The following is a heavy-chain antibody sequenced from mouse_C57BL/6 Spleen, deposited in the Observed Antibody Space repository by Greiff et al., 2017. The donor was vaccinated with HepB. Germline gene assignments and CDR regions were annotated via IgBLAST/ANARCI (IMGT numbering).Heavy chain of an antibody. CDR3: ARTARIKY. V-gene: IGHV3-2*02. D-gene: IGHD1-2*01. J-gene: IGHJ2*01. CDR2: ISYSGST. CDR1: GYSITSGYG. Sequence: EVKLVESGPGLAKPSQSLSLTCTVTGYSITSGYGWNWIRQFPGNKLEWMGYISYSGSTNYNPSLKSRISITRDTSKNQFFLQLNSVTTDDTATYYCARTARIKYWGQGTTLTVSS.